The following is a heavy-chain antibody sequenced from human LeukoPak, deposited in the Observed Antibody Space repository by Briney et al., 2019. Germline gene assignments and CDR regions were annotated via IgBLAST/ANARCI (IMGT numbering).Heavy chain of an antibody. V-gene: IGHV4-61*02. CDR1: GGSISSGSYY. J-gene: IGHJ6*02. CDR3: ARDSPGYYYGMDV. Sequence: SQTLSLTCTVSGGSISSGSYYWSWIRQPAGKGLEWIERIYTSGSTNYNPSLKSRVTISVDTSKNQFSLKLSSVTAADTAVYYCARDSPGYYYGMDVWAKGPRSPSP. CDR2: IYTSGST.